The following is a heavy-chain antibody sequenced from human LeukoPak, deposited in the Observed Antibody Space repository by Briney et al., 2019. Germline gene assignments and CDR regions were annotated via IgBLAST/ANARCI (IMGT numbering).Heavy chain of an antibody. CDR3: AKDVPRGHIAARLFDY. CDR2: ISGSGGST. CDR1: GFTFSSYA. V-gene: IGHV3-23*01. J-gene: IGHJ4*02. Sequence: GGSLRLSCAASGFTFSSYAMSWVRQAPGKGLEWVSAISGSGGSTYYADSVKGRFTISRDNSKNTLYLQMNSLRAEDTAVYYCAKDVPRGHIAARLFDYWGQGTLVTVSS. D-gene: IGHD6-6*01.